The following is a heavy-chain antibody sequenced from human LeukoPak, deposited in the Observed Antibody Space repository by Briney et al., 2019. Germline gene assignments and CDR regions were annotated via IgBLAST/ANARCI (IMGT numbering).Heavy chain of an antibody. CDR2: ISSSGSTI. J-gene: IGHJ4*02. D-gene: IGHD2-15*01. CDR1: GFTFSSYE. CDR3: ARGYGIVVVVAATGLDY. Sequence: GGSLRLSCAASGFTFSSYEMNWVRQAPGKGLEWVSYISSSGSTIYYADSVKGRFTISRDNAKNSLYLQMNSLRAEDTAVYYCARGYGIVVVVAATGLDYWGQGTLVTVSS. V-gene: IGHV3-48*03.